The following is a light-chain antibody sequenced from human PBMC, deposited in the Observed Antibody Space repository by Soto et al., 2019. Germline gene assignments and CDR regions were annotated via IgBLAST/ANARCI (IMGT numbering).Light chain of an antibody. CDR2: DVS. CDR1: SSDVGGYNY. V-gene: IGLV2-14*01. CDR3: SSYTSSSTYV. Sequence: QSALTQPASVSGSPGQSITISCTGTSSDVGGYNYVSWYQQHPGKAPKLMIYDVSNRPSGVSNRFSGSKSGNTASLTISGLQAEDEADYYRSSYTSSSTYVFGNGTKVTV. J-gene: IGLJ1*01.